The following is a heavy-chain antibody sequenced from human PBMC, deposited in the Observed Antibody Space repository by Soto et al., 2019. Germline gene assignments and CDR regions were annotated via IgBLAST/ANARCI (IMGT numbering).Heavy chain of an antibody. D-gene: IGHD2-2*01. Sequence: QVQLQESGPGLVKPSETLSLTCTVSGGSVSSGSYYWSWIRQPPGKGLEWIGYIYYSGSTNYNPSLKSRVTISVDTPKNQFSLKLSSVTAADTAVYYCARVRPAATYYFDYWGQGTLVTVSS. CDR1: GGSVSSGSYY. J-gene: IGHJ4*02. CDR3: ARVRPAATYYFDY. CDR2: IYYSGST. V-gene: IGHV4-61*01.